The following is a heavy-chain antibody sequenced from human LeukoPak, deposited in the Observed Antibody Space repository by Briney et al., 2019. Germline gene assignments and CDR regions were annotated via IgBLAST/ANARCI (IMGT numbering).Heavy chain of an antibody. CDR1: GFTFSSYG. V-gene: IGHV3-30*18. D-gene: IGHD5-12*01. J-gene: IGHJ5*02. CDR2: ISYDGSNK. CDR3: AKGPVATISWFDP. Sequence: GGSLRLSCAASGFTFSSYGMHWVRQAPGKGLEWVAVISYDGSNKYYADSVKGRFTISRDNSKNTLYLQMNSLRAEDTAVYYCAKGPVATISWFDPWGQGTLVTVSS.